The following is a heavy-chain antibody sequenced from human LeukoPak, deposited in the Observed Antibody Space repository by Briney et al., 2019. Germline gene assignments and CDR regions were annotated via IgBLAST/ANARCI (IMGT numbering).Heavy chain of an antibody. CDR3: AREGCFGSCCYSSTPSWYYYYMDV. J-gene: IGHJ6*03. CDR2: IKKDGSEK. D-gene: IGHD2-15*01. CDR1: GFSFSDYL. Sequence: GGSLRLSCVVSGFSFSDYLMSWVRQAPGKGLEWVANIKKDGSEKYYVDSVKGRFTISRDNAKNSLYLQMNSLRAEDTAVYYCAREGCFGSCCYSSTPSWYYYYMDVWGKGTTVTVSS. V-gene: IGHV3-7*01.